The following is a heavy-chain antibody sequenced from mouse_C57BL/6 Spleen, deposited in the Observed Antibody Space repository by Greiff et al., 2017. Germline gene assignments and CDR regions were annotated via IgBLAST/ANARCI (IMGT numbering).Heavy chain of an antibody. CDR1: GYTFTSYW. CDR2: IHPSDSDT. V-gene: IGHV1-74*01. CDR3: ANDGYYSYFDV. Sequence: QVQLKQPGAELVKPGASVKVSCKASGYTFTSYWMHWVKQRPGQGLEWIGRIHPSDSDTNYNQKFKGKATLTVDKSSSTAYMQLSSLTSADSAVYYCANDGYYSYFDVWGTGTTVTVSS. D-gene: IGHD2-3*01. J-gene: IGHJ1*03.